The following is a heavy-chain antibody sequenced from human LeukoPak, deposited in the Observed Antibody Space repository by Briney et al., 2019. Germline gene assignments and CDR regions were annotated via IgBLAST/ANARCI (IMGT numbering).Heavy chain of an antibody. CDR1: GFTLSSYE. V-gene: IGHV3-48*03. Sequence: GGSLRLSCAASGFTLSSYEMNWVRQAPGKGLEWVSYISSSGSTIYYADSVKGRFTISRDNAKNSLYLQMNSLRAEDTAVYYCARGGTLEYFQHWGQGTLVTVSS. CDR2: ISSSGSTI. J-gene: IGHJ1*01. CDR3: ARGGTLEYFQH.